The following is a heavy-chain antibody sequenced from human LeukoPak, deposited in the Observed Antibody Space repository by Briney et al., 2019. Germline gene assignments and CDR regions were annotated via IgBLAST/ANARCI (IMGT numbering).Heavy chain of an antibody. CDR1: GDSVTSGI. D-gene: IGHD3-16*01. CDR3: ARDLHGSRGEFDY. V-gene: IGHV6-1*01. CDR2: TYHWSKWFN. J-gene: IGHJ4*02. Sequence: SQTLSLTCAISGDSVTSGIWNWIRQSPSRGLEWLGRTYHWSKWFNDYAVSVESRMTINADTSRNQSSLRLNSVTPEDTAVYYCARDLHGSRGEFDYWGQGTLVTVSS.